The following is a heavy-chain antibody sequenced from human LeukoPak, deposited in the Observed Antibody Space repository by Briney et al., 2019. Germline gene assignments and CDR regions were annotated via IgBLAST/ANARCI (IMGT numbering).Heavy chain of an antibody. Sequence: SGGSLRLSCAASGFTVSSNYMSWVRQAPGKGLEWVSVIYSGGSTYYADSVKGRFTISRDNSKNTLYLQMNSLRAEDTAVYYCALLRTYYFDYWGQGTLVTVSS. D-gene: IGHD4-17*01. CDR1: GFTVSSNY. V-gene: IGHV3-53*01. CDR3: ALLRTYYFDY. CDR2: IYSGGST. J-gene: IGHJ4*02.